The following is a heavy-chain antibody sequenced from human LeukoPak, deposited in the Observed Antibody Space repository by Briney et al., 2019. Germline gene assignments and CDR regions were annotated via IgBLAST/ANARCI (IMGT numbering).Heavy chain of an antibody. CDR3: ARGLAAAGFYYYYYMDV. V-gene: IGHV4-4*09. Sequence: SETLSLTCTVSGGSISSYYWSWIRQPPGKGLEWIGYIYTSGSTNYNPSLKSRVTISVDTSKNQFSLKLSSVTAVDTAVYYCARGLAAAGFYYYYYMDVWGKGTTVTVSS. CDR2: IYTSGST. D-gene: IGHD6-13*01. J-gene: IGHJ6*03. CDR1: GGSISSYY.